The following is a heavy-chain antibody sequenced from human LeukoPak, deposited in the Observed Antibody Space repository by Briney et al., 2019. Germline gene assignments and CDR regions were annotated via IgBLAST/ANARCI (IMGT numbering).Heavy chain of an antibody. CDR2: IYPVDSDT. J-gene: IGHJ3*02. D-gene: IGHD3-10*01. Sequence: GESLMISCKGSGYSFTSYWIGWVRQMPGKGLEWMGIIYPVDSDTRYSPSFQGQVTISADKSISTAYLQWSSLKASDSAMYYCATNTIFRGIHAFDIWGQGTMVTVSS. V-gene: IGHV5-51*01. CDR3: ATNTIFRGIHAFDI. CDR1: GYSFTSYW.